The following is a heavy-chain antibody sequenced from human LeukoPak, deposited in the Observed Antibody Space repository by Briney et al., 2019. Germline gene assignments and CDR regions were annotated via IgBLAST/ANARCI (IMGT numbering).Heavy chain of an antibody. D-gene: IGHD5-12*01. CDR2: IYPSGST. CDR1: GGSLSNYY. Sequence: PSETLSLTCTVSGGSLSNYYWSWIRQPAGKGLEWIGRIYPSGSTYYNPSFESRVTVSVDTSKNQFSLKLSSVTAADTAVYYCARDRRGYVGYEGDPFDIWGQGTMVTVSS. V-gene: IGHV4-4*07. J-gene: IGHJ3*02. CDR3: ARDRRGYVGYEGDPFDI.